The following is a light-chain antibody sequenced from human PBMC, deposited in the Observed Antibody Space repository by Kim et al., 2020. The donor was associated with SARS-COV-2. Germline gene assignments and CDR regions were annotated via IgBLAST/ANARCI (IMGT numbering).Light chain of an antibody. CDR1: SSDVGGYNY. V-gene: IGLV2-14*03. CDR2: DVT. Sequence: GQSIPISCAGTSSDVGGYNYVSWYHQHPGKAPKLMIYDVTNRPSGISNRFSGSKSGNTASLTISGLQAEDEADYYCGSYTSSNTYVYGTGTKVTVL. J-gene: IGLJ1*01. CDR3: GSYTSSNTYV.